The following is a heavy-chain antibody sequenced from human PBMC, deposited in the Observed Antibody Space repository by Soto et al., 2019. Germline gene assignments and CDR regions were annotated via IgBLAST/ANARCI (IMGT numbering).Heavy chain of an antibody. CDR3: ARDPRPVRKDSSGWSRFDY. V-gene: IGHV1-18*01. CDR2: ISAYNDNT. J-gene: IGHJ4*02. Sequence: ASVKVSCKASGYTVTSYGISWVRQAPGQEHKRMGWISAYNDNTNYAQKLQGRVTMTTDTSTSTAYMELRGLRSDDTAVYYCARDPRPVRKDSSGWSRFDYWGQGTLVTVSS. CDR1: GYTVTSYG. D-gene: IGHD6-19*01.